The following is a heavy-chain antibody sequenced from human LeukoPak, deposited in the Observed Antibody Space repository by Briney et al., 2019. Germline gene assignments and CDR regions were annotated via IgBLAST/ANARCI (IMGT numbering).Heavy chain of an antibody. CDR3: ARDSGIAVAGTSFDY. Sequence: SVKVSCKASGYTFTGYYMHWVRQAPGQGLEWMGWINPNRGGTNYAQKFQGRVTMTRDTSISTAYMELSRLRSDDTAVYYCARDSGIAVAGTSFDYWGQGTLVTVSS. CDR2: INPNRGGT. D-gene: IGHD6-19*01. CDR1: GYTFTGYY. V-gene: IGHV1-2*02. J-gene: IGHJ4*02.